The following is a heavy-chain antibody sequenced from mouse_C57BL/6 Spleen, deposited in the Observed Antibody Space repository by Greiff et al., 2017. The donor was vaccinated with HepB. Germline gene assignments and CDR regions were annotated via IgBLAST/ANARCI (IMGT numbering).Heavy chain of an antibody. J-gene: IGHJ2*01. CDR3: ARYPGLLDY. CDR2: IRNKANGYTT. V-gene: IGHV7-3*01. D-gene: IGHD2-10*01. Sequence: EVKLMESGGGLVQPGGSLSLSCAASGFTFTDYYMSWVRQPPGKALEWLGFIRNKANGYTTEYSASVKGRFTISRDNSQSILYLQMNALRAEDSATYYCARYPGLLDYWGQGTTLTVSS. CDR1: GFTFTDYY.